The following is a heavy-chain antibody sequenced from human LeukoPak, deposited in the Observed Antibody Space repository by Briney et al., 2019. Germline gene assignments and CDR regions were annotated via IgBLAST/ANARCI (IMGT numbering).Heavy chain of an antibody. Sequence: SGGSLRLSCAASGFTFSSYDMSWVRQAPGKGLEWVSAISGSGGSTYYADSVKGRFTISRDNSKNTLYLQMNRLRAEDTAVYYCATAVNHLSRFPTLRNWFDPWGQGTLVTVSS. V-gene: IGHV3-23*01. J-gene: IGHJ5*02. CDR2: ISGSGGST. CDR3: ATAVNHLSRFPTLRNWFDP. CDR1: GFTFSSYD. D-gene: IGHD1-14*01.